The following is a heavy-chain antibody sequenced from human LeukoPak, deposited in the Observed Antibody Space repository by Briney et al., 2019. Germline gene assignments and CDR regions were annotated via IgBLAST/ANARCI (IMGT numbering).Heavy chain of an antibody. CDR1: GFTFSSYG. CDR2: VWDDGSSQ. CDR3: AKRPAGGDAFDI. Sequence: GGSLRLSCAASGFTFSSYGTHWVRQAPGKGLEWVAVVWDDGSSQNYADSVKGRFTISRDNSKNMLYLQMNSLRAEDTAVYYCAKRPAGGDAFDIWGQGTMVTVSS. V-gene: IGHV3-33*06. D-gene: IGHD3-10*01. J-gene: IGHJ3*02.